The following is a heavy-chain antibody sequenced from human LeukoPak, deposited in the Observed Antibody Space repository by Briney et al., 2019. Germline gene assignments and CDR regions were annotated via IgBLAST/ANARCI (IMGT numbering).Heavy chain of an antibody. J-gene: IGHJ3*02. Sequence: GGSLRLSCAASGFTISSYWMHWVRQAPGKGLVWVSRINSDGRRTSNADSVKGRFTISRDNAKNTLYLQMTSLRAEDTAVYYCARGDGWGGTFDIWGQGTMVTVSS. D-gene: IGHD3-16*01. CDR1: GFTISSYW. V-gene: IGHV3-74*01. CDR2: INSDGRRT. CDR3: ARGDGWGGTFDI.